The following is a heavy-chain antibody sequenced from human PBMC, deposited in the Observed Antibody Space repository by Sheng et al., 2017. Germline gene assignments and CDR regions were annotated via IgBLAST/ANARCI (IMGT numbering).Heavy chain of an antibody. J-gene: IGHJ6*03. Sequence: QVQLVESGGGVVQPGRSLRLSCAASGFTFSSYGMHWVRQAPGKGLEWVAVIWYDGSNKYYADSVKGRFTISRDNSKNTLYLQMNSLRAEDTAVYYCARDRRDSRHYYYMDVWGQGDHGHRLL. CDR1: GFTFSSYG. V-gene: IGHV3-33*01. CDR3: ARDRRDSRHYYYMDV. CDR2: IWYDGSNK. D-gene: IGHD6-13*01.